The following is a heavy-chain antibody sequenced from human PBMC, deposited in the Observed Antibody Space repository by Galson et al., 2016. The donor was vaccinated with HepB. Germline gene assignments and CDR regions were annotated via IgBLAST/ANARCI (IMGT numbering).Heavy chain of an antibody. CDR1: GFSFSDYA. CDR2: ITGSGAGT. J-gene: IGHJ2*01. V-gene: IGHV3-23*01. Sequence: SLRLSCAATGFSFSDYAMNWVRQAPGKGLEWVSGITGSGAGTFYPDSVKGRFFISRDNSENTLYLQMNSLRADDTAIYYCAKISALGPTYRYFDLWGRGTLVTVSS. CDR3: AKISALGPTYRYFDL. D-gene: IGHD3-3*01.